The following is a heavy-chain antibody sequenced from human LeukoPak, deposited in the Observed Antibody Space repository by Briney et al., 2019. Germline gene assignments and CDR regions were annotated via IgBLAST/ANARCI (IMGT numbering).Heavy chain of an antibody. CDR1: VYTYTSYD. Sequence: ASVTVSFKASVYTYTSYDSNWVRQATPQGLEWVGGMNPNNGSTSNVHKFQGRVTITRNPSISTAYMELSTLRSEATAVYYCARGGSYRAPYYYYYYYMDVWGKGTTVTVSS. V-gene: IGHV1-8*03. D-gene: IGHD1-26*01. CDR2: MNPNNGST. J-gene: IGHJ6*03. CDR3: ARGGSYRAPYYYYYYYMDV.